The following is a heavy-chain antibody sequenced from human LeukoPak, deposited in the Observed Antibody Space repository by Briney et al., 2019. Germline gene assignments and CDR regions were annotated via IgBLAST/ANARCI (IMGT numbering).Heavy chain of an antibody. CDR1: GFTFSSYA. D-gene: IGHD2-2*01. J-gene: IGHJ6*03. V-gene: IGHV3-23*01. CDR2: ISGSGGST. Sequence: GGSLRLSCAASGFTFSSYAMSWVRQAPGKGLEWVSAISGSGGSTYYADSVKGRFTISRDNSKNTLYLQMNSLRAEDTAVYYCARGLYCSSTSCYQFSYYYYMDVWGKGTTVTVSS. CDR3: ARGLYCSSTSCYQFSYYYYMDV.